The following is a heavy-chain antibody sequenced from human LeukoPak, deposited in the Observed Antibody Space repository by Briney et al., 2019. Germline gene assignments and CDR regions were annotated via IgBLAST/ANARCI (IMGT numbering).Heavy chain of an antibody. J-gene: IGHJ4*02. CDR3: ARDIVYLIDEDYG. CDR2: IHTSGSA. V-gene: IGHV4-4*07. Sequence: PSETLSLTCTVSGSSFNSYYWSWIRQLAGKGLEWIGRIHTSGSADYSPSLQSRVTISVDMSKKEFSLKLTSVTAADTAVYYCARDIVYLIDEDYGWGQGTLVTVSS. CDR1: GSSFNSYY. D-gene: IGHD4-17*01.